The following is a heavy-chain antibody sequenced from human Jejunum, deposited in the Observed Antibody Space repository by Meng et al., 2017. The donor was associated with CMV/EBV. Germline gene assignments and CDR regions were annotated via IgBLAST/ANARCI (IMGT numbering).Heavy chain of an antibody. D-gene: IGHD1-26*01. V-gene: IGHV3-66*01. Sequence: EVMLCVFWGGSARAGGSLKLFVAVIGVSVSYDYVSWVRQSPGKGLEWVSIIYSNGDTHYADSVKGRITISRDNSKNTVSLEMNALRVDDMAVYYCAKLGVGATYWDSWGQGILVTVSS. CDR2: IYSNGDT. J-gene: IGHJ4*02. CDR3: AKLGVGATYWDS. CDR1: GVSVSYDY.